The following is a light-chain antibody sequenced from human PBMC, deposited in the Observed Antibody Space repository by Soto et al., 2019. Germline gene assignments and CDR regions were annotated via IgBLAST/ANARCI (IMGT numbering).Light chain of an antibody. CDR2: GAS. V-gene: IGKV3-15*01. J-gene: IGKJ5*01. CDR3: QQYNNWPIT. Sequence: EIILTQSPATLSVSPGEGVTLSCMASQSVGSNLAWYQQKPGQAPRLLIYGASTRATGIPARFSGSGSGTEFTLTIFSLQSEDFAVYYCQQYNNWPITFGQGTRLEN. CDR1: QSVGSN.